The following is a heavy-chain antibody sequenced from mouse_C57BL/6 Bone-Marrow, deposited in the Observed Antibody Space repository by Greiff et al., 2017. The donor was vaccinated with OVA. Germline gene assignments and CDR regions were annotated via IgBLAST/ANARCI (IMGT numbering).Heavy chain of an antibody. D-gene: IGHD3-3*01. J-gene: IGHJ1*03. Sequence: EVQLVESGGDLVKPGGSLKLSCAASGFTFSSYGMSWVRQTPDKRLEWVATISSGGSYTYYPDSVKGRFTISSDNAKNTQYLQMSSLKSEDTAMYYCARRDCYWYFDVWGTGTTVTVSS. CDR3: ARRDCYWYFDV. V-gene: IGHV5-6*01. CDR1: GFTFSSYG. CDR2: ISSGGSYT.